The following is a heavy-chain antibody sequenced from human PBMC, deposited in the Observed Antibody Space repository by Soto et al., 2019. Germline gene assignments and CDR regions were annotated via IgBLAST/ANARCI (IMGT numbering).Heavy chain of an antibody. V-gene: IGHV1-2*04. D-gene: IGHD2-15*01. CDR1: GYTFTGYY. J-gene: IGHJ4*02. CDR3: AILGGERGYCSGGSCPFDY. Sequence: QVQLVQSGAEVQTPGASVKVSCKASGYTFTGYYMHWVRQAPGQGLEWMGWINPNSGGTNYAQKFQGWVTMTRDTSISTAYMELSRLGSDDTAVYYCAILGGERGYCSGGSCPFDYWGQGTVVTVSS. CDR2: INPNSGGT.